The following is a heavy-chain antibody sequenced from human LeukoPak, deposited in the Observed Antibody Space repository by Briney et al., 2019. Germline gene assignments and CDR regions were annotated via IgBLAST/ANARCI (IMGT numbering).Heavy chain of an antibody. CDR1: GFTFSSYG. CDR2: IKQDGSEK. Sequence: GGSLRLSCAASGFTFSSYGMHWVRQAPGKGLEWVANIKQDGSEKYYVDSVKGRFTISRDNAKNSLYLQMNSLRAEDTAVYYCASSLPSGWYYFDCWGQGTLVTVSS. CDR3: ASSLPSGWYYFDC. V-gene: IGHV3-7*01. D-gene: IGHD6-19*01. J-gene: IGHJ4*02.